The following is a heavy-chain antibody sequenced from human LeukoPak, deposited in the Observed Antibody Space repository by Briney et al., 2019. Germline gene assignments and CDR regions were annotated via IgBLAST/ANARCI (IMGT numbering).Heavy chain of an antibody. CDR2: ISSSSSTI. D-gene: IGHD3-16*01. CDR3: ARDSVGGGYYYYYYGMDV. CDR1: GLTFSSYS. J-gene: IGHJ6*02. V-gene: IGHV3-48*04. Sequence: GGYLRLSCAASGLTFSSYSMNWVRQAPGKGLEWVSYISSSSSTIYYADSVKGRFTISRDNAKNSLYLQMNSLRAEDTAVYYCARDSVGGGYYYYYYGMDVWGQGTTVTVSS.